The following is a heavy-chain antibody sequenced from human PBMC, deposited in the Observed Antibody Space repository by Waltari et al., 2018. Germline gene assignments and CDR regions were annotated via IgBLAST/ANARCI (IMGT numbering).Heavy chain of an antibody. V-gene: IGHV3-20*04. D-gene: IGHD3-22*01. CDR3: VRGYRHDALDL. J-gene: IGHJ3*01. CDR1: GFKFDEFG. Sequence: EVQLLESGGNVVRPGGSLRPSCEVSGFKFDEFGMSWVRQVPGRGLEWVSGSNWNGESTGEADSVKGRFIISRDNARNSMTLQMNNLRAEDTALYYCVRGYRHDALDLWGQGTMVTVSS. CDR2: SNWNGEST.